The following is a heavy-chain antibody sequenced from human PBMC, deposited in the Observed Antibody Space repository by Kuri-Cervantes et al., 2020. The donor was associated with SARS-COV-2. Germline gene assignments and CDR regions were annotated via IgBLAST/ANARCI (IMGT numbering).Heavy chain of an antibody. CDR1: GFTFSSYW. J-gene: IGHJ5*02. Sequence: GGSLRPSCEASGFTFSSYWMHWVREAPGKGLVWVSRINSDGSSTSYADSVKGRFTISRDNSKNTLYLQMNSLRAEDTAVYYCARDLIAARPEVFDPWGQGTLVTVSS. CDR3: ARDLIAARPEVFDP. D-gene: IGHD6-6*01. CDR2: INSDGSST. V-gene: IGHV3-74*01.